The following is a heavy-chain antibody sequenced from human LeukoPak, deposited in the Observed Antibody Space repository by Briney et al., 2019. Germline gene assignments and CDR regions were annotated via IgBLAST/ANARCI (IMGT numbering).Heavy chain of an antibody. Sequence: SETLSLTCTVSGGSISSYYWSWIWQPPGKGLEWIGYIYYSGSTNYNPSLKSRVTISVDTSKNQFSLKLSSVTAADTAVYYCARVSWQYYFDYWGQGTLVTVSS. V-gene: IGHV4-59*01. CDR1: GGSISSYY. J-gene: IGHJ4*02. CDR3: ARVSWQYYFDY. D-gene: IGHD6-13*01. CDR2: IYYSGST.